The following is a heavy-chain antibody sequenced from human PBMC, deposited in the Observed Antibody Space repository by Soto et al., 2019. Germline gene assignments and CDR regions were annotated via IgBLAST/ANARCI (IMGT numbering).Heavy chain of an antibody. D-gene: IGHD1-7*01. CDR1: GYSFTSYW. V-gene: IGHV5-51*01. CDR3: ARQPKLELRGYYYYGMDV. CDR2: IYPGDSDT. Sequence: GESLKISCKGSGYSFTSYWIGWVRQMPGKGLEWMGIIYPGDSDTRYSPSFQGQVTISADKSISTAYLQWSSLKASDTAMYYCARQPKLELRGYYYYGMDVWGQGTTVTVSS. J-gene: IGHJ6*02.